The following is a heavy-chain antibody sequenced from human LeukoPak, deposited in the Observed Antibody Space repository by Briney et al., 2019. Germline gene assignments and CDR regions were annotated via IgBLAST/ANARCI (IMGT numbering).Heavy chain of an antibody. Sequence: PSEPLSLICTVSCVSISSYYWSWLRQPPGKGLEWIGYIYYSGSNNYNPSLKSRVTISVDTSKNQFSLKLSSVTAADTAVYYCARSSSVAVAGSRFDYWGQGALVTVSS. J-gene: IGHJ4*02. CDR3: ARSSSVAVAGSRFDY. V-gene: IGHV4-59*01. CDR1: CVSISSYY. CDR2: IYYSGSN. D-gene: IGHD6-13*01.